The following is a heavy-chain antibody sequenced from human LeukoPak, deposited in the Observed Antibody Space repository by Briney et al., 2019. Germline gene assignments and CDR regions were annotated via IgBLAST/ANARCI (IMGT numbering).Heavy chain of an antibody. CDR3: ASQKEGAAFDY. CDR2: IYYSGYT. D-gene: IGHD3-16*01. V-gene: IGHV4-39*01. Sequence: SETLSLTCTVSGGSISSSSYYWGWIRQPPGKGLEWTGSIYYSGYTYYNPSLKSRVTISVDTSKNQFSLKLSSVTAADTAVYYCASQKEGAAFDYWGQGTLVTVSS. J-gene: IGHJ4*02. CDR1: GGSISSSSYY.